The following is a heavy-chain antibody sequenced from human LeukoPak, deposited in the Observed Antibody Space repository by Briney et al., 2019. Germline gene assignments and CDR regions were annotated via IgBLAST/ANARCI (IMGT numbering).Heavy chain of an antibody. V-gene: IGHV3-30*02. D-gene: IGHD2-2*01. CDR2: IRSNGSNE. CDR1: EFTSSSYG. Sequence: GGSLRLSCAASEFTSSSYGMHWVRQAPGKGLEWVAFIRSNGSNEYYTDSVKGRFTISRDNSKNTLYLQLNSLRPEDTAVYYCARGGISASWDPFDYWGQGTLVTVSS. J-gene: IGHJ4*02. CDR3: ARGGISASWDPFDY.